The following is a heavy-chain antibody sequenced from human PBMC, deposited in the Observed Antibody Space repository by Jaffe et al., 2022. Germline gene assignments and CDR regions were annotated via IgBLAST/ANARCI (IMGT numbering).Heavy chain of an antibody. Sequence: QVQLVESGGGLVKPGGSLRLSCAASGFTFSDYYMSWIRQAPGKGLEWVSYISSSGSTIYYADSVKGRFTISRDNAKNSLYLQMNSLRAEDTAVYYCARDRLTRRYFDWLLFDYMDVWGKGTTVTVSS. CDR3: ARDRLTRRYFDWLLFDYMDV. CDR2: ISSSGSTI. CDR1: GFTFSDYY. J-gene: IGHJ6*03. V-gene: IGHV3-11*01. D-gene: IGHD3-9*01.